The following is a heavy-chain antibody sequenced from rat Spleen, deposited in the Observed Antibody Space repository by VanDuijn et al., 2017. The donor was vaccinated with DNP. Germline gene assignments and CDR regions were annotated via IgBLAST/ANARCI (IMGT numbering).Heavy chain of an antibody. CDR1: EFTFRNFY. J-gene: IGHJ4*01. V-gene: IGHV5-25*01. CDR2: ITTSGRRT. Sequence: EVQLVESGGGLVEPGGSMKLSCSASEFTFRNFYMSWVRQAPAKGLEWVATITTSGRRTYYADSVKGRFTIYRDNAKSSLYLQMNSLKSEDTATYYCASIYDGYPPYAMDAWGQGTSVTVSS. D-gene: IGHD1-12*03. CDR3: ASIYDGYPPYAMDA.